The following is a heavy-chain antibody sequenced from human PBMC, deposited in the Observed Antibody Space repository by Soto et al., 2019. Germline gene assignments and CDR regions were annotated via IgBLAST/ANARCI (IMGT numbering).Heavy chain of an antibody. Sequence: SETLSLTCAVSGGSISSSNWWSWVRQPPGKGLEWIGEIYHSGTTNYNPSLKSRVTISVDKSKNHFSLGLKSVTAADTATYYCARTSYDILTGRLDAFDIWGQGTMVTVSS. V-gene: IGHV4-4*02. D-gene: IGHD3-9*01. CDR1: GGSISSSNW. J-gene: IGHJ3*02. CDR3: ARTSYDILTGRLDAFDI. CDR2: IYHSGTT.